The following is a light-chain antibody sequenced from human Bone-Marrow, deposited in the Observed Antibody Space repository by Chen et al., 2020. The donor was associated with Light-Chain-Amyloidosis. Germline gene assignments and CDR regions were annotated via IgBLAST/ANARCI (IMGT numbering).Light chain of an antibody. CDR1: NIGSTS. CDR3: QVWDRSSDRPV. CDR2: DDS. V-gene: IGLV3-21*02. J-gene: IGLJ3*02. Sequence: SYVLTQPSSVSVAPGQTATIACGGNNIGSTSVHWYQQTPGQPPLLVVYDDSDRPSGIPERLSGSNSGNTAPLTISRVEAGDEADYHCQVWDRSSDRPVFGGGTKLTVL.